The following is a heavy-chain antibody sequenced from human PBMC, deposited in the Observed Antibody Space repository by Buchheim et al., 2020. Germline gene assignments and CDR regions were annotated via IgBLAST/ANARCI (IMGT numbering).Heavy chain of an antibody. J-gene: IGHJ4*02. CDR1: GFTFSSYG. V-gene: IGHV3-33*01. CDR3: ARDVGDGYNPTGFDY. D-gene: IGHD5-24*01. Sequence: QVQLVESGGGVVQPGRSLRLSCAASGFTFSSYGMHWVRQAPGKGLEWVAVIWYDGSNKYYADSVKGRFTISRDNSKNTLYLQMNSLSAEDTAVYYCARDVGDGYNPTGFDYWGQGTL. CDR2: IWYDGSNK.